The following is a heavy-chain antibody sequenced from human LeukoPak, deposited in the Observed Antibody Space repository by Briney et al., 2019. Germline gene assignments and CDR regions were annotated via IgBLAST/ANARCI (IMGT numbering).Heavy chain of an antibody. CDR3: AGRYCSSTSCPLDY. V-gene: IGHV3-30*03. D-gene: IGHD2-2*01. CDR1: GFTFSSYG. Sequence: GGSLRLSCAASGFTFSSYGMHWVRQAPGKELEWVAVISYDGSNKYYADSVKGRFTISRDNSKNTLYLQMNSLRAEDTAVYYCAGRYCSSTSCPLDYWGQGTLVTVSS. CDR2: ISYDGSNK. J-gene: IGHJ4*02.